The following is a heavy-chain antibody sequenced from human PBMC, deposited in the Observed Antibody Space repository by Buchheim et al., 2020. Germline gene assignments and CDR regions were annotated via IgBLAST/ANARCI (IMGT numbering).Heavy chain of an antibody. V-gene: IGHV4-34*01. D-gene: IGHD2-2*01. CDR2: INHSGST. CDR3: ARGRVGYCSSTSCSHYYYYYGMDV. J-gene: IGHJ6*02. CDR1: GGSFSGYY. Sequence: QVQLQQWGAGLLKPSETLSLTCAVYGGSFSGYYWGWIRQPPGKGLEWIGEINHSGSTNYNPSLKSRVTISVDTSKNQFSLKLSSVTAADTAVYYCARGRVGYCSSTSCSHYYYYYGMDVWGQGTT.